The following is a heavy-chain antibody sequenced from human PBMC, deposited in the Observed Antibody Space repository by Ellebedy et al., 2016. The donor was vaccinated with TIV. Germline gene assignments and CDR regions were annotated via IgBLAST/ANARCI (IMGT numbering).Heavy chain of an antibody. D-gene: IGHD2-15*01. V-gene: IGHV1-46*01. CDR1: GYTFTSYY. CDR2: INPSGGST. Sequence: ASVKVSCXASGYTFTSYYMHWVRQAPGQGLEWMGIINPSGGSTSYAQKFQGRVTMTRDTSTSTVYMELSSLRSEDTAVYYCARAGYCSGGSCFALDYWGQGTLVTVSS. CDR3: ARAGYCSGGSCFALDY. J-gene: IGHJ4*02.